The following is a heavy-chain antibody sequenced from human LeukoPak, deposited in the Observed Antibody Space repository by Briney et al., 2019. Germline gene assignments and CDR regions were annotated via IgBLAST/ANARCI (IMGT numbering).Heavy chain of an antibody. J-gene: IGHJ4*02. Sequence: VASVKVSCKVSGYTLTELSMHWVRQAPGKGLEWMGGFDPEDGETIYAQKFQGRVTMTEDTSTDIAYMELSSLRSEDTAVYYCATDRSSGWYLGYWGQGTLVTVSS. D-gene: IGHD6-19*01. CDR1: GYTLTELS. CDR2: FDPEDGET. CDR3: ATDRSSGWYLGY. V-gene: IGHV1-24*01.